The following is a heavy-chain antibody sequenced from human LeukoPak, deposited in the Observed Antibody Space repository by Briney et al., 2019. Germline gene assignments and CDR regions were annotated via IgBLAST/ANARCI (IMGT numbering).Heavy chain of an antibody. CDR2: IDHSGST. V-gene: IGHV4-34*01. J-gene: IGHJ4*01. CDR3: ARGLDSSGYSYDY. Sequence: GSLRLSCAASGFSFRSYGTHWIPQPPGKGLEWIGEIDHSGSTNYSPSLKSRVTISVDTSKNQFSLKLSSVTAADTAVYYCARGLDSSGYSYDYWGHGTLVTVYS. CDR1: GFSFRSYG. D-gene: IGHD3-22*01.